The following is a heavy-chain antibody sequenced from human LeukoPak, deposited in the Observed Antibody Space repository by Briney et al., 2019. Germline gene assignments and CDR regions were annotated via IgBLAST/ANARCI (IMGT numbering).Heavy chain of an antibody. D-gene: IGHD6-13*01. V-gene: IGHV3-30*02. CDR1: GFTFSIYG. CDR2: IGYDGSDK. Sequence: PGGSLRLSCAASGFTFSIYGMYWVRQAPGKGLEWVASIGYDGSDKYDADSVKGRFTISRDNSKNTLYLQMNSLRAEDRAVYYCVRDSSSWYSEYFFDCWGQGTLVTVSS. J-gene: IGHJ4*02. CDR3: VRDSSSWYSEYFFDC.